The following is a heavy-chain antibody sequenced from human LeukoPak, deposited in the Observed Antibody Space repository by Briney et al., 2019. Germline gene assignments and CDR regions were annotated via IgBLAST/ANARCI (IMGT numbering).Heavy chain of an antibody. CDR1: GFTFSSYA. V-gene: IGHV3-23*01. Sequence: HSGGSLRLSCAASGFTFSSYAMSWVRQAPGKGLEWVSAISGSGGSTYYADSVKGRFTISRDNAKNSLYLQMNSLRAEDTAVYYCARGRGREMATITDYWGQGTLVTVSS. CDR3: ARGRGREMATITDY. J-gene: IGHJ4*02. D-gene: IGHD5-24*01. CDR2: ISGSGGST.